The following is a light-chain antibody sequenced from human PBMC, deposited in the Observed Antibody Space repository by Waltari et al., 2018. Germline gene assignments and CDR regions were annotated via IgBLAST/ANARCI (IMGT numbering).Light chain of an antibody. CDR1: SGSVSSTSY. Sequence: QTVVTQEPSLSVSPGGTVTLTCALSSGSVSSTSYPTWYQQTPGQPPRTLVYKGISRSSGVPDRFSGSILGNTAALTITGAQADDESDYYSSMYMGSGVWVFGGGTKLTVL. J-gene: IGLJ3*02. CDR3: SMYMGSGVWV. V-gene: IGLV8-61*01. CDR2: KGI.